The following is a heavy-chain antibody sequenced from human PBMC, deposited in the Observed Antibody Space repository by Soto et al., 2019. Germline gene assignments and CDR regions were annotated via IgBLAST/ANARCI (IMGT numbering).Heavy chain of an antibody. CDR2: MNVGTGGT. V-gene: IGHV1-2*06. J-gene: IGHJ4*02. Sequence: QVQLVQSGAEVKKPGASVRVSCEASGYRFTTHYIHWVRQAPGQGLEWMGRMNVGTGGTTYAHKFQGRVTMPRDTSIRTAYLEVSSVKSDDTAMYYCARDGNFALRGYSFGFDFWGQGTLVTVSS. CDR1: GYRFTTHY. D-gene: IGHD5-18*01. CDR3: ARDGNFALRGYSFGFDF.